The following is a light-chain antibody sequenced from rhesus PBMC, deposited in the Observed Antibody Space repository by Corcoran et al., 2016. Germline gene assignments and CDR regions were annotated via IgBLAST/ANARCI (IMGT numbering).Light chain of an antibody. V-gene: IGKV1-28*03. Sequence: DIQMTQSPSSLSASVGDTVTITCRASQGISSYLNWFQQKPGKALKLLIYAASSLESGFPSRFSGSGYGTDFTLTISSLQPEDFAVYYCLQHNSYPYSFGQGTKVEIK. J-gene: IGKJ2*01. CDR2: AAS. CDR3: LQHNSYPYS. CDR1: QGISSY.